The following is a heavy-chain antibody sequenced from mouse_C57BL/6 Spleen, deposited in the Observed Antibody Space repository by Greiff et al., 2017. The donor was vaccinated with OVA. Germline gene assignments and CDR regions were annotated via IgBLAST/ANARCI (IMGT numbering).Heavy chain of an antibody. CDR3: TAEYDYQGAMDY. V-gene: IGHV6-3*01. J-gene: IGHJ4*01. CDR1: GFTFSNYW. Sequence: EVQLVESGGGLVQPGGSMKLSCVASGFTFSNYWMNWVRQSPEKGLEWVAQIRLKSDNYATHYAESVKGRFTISRDDSKSSVYLQMNNLRAEDTGIYYCTAEYDYQGAMDYWGQGTSVTVSS. CDR2: IRLKSDNYAT. D-gene: IGHD2-4*01.